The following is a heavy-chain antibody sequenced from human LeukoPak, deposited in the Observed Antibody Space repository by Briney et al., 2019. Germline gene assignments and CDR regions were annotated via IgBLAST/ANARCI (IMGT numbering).Heavy chain of an antibody. V-gene: IGHV4-59*08. Sequence: SQTLSLTCSVSGGFISNYYWSWIRQPPGKGMEWSGYVYNSGSTHYTPTLKSRVTISVDKSKNQFSLKLSSVTAADTAVYYCARCRDGYVFDYWGQGTLVTVSS. CDR2: VYNSGST. D-gene: IGHD5-24*01. J-gene: IGHJ4*02. CDR1: GGFISNYY. CDR3: ARCRDGYVFDY.